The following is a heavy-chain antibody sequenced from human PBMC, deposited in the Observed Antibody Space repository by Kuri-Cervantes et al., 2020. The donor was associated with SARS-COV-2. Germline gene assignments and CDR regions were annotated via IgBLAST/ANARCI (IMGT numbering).Heavy chain of an antibody. CDR1: GGSFSGYY. CDR2: INHSGST. CDR3: ARRGSSSLYRY. Sequence: SQTLSLTCAVYGGSFSGYYWSWIRQPPGKGLEWIGEINHSGSTNYNTSLKSRVTISVDTSKNQFSLKLSSVTAADTAVYYCARRGSSSLYRYWGQGTLVTVSS. J-gene: IGHJ4*02. V-gene: IGHV4-34*01. D-gene: IGHD6-13*01.